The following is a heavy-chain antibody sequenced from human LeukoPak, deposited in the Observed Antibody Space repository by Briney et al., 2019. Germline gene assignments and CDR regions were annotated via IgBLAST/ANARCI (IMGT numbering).Heavy chain of an antibody. CDR3: ARVPYGSGSYYLDY. V-gene: IGHV3-21*01. D-gene: IGHD3-10*01. Sequence: GGSLRLSCAASGFTFSSYRMNWVRQAPGKGLEWVSSISSSSSSIYYADSVKGRFTISRDNAENSLYLQMNSPRAEDTAVYYCARVPYGSGSYYLDYWGQGTLVTVSS. CDR2: ISSSSSSI. J-gene: IGHJ4*02. CDR1: GFTFSSYR.